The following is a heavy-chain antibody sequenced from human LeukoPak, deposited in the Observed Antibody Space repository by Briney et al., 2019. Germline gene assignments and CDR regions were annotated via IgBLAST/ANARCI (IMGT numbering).Heavy chain of an antibody. CDR3: AKPGVKKWLVRIWYMDV. Sequence: PGGSLRLSCAASGFTFSSYAMSWVRQAPWKGLEWVSAISGSGGSTYYADSVKGRFTISIDNSKNTLYLQMNSLRAEDTAVYYCAKPGVKKWLVRIWYMDVWGKGTTVTVSS. V-gene: IGHV3-23*01. CDR2: ISGSGGST. D-gene: IGHD6-19*01. CDR1: GFTFSSYA. J-gene: IGHJ6*03.